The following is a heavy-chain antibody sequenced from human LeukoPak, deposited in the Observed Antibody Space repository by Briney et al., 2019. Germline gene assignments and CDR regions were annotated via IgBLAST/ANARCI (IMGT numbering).Heavy chain of an antibody. D-gene: IGHD3-3*01. V-gene: IGHV4-59*08. CDR3: VRQPSGYYGDSGYYPYYFDY. CDR2: LFHSGST. Sequence: PSETLSLTCTVSGGSISSYYWNWVRQPPGKGLEWIGYLFHSGSTKYGPSLNSRVTISLDTSKNQFSLSLNSVTAADTAVYYCVRQPSGYYGDSGYYPYYFDYWGQGILVTVSS. CDR1: GGSISSYY. J-gene: IGHJ4*02.